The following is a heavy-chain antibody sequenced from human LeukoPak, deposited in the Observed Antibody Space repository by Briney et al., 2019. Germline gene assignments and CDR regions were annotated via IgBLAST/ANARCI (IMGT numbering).Heavy chain of an antibody. CDR2: IRYDGSNK. Sequence: GGSLRLSCAASGFTFSSYGMHWVRQAPGKGLEWVAFIRYDGSNKYYADSVKGRFTISRDNSKNTLYLQMNSLRAEDTALYYCAKVPGSYYEDFDYWGQGILVTVSS. CDR1: GFTFSSYG. V-gene: IGHV3-30*02. J-gene: IGHJ4*02. CDR3: AKVPGSYYEDFDY. D-gene: IGHD3-10*01.